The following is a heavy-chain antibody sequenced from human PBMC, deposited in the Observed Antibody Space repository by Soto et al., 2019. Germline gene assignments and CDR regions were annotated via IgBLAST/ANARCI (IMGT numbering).Heavy chain of an antibody. CDR2: IIPIFGTA. CDR3: ASLYGGNSG. J-gene: IGHJ1*01. CDR1: GGTFSSYA. Sequence: ASVKVSCKASGGTFSSYAISWVRQAPGQGLEWMGGIIPIFGTANYAQKFKGRVTITADKSTSTAYTEPSRVRSEGAGVYYCASLYGGNSGWGQGCLVTVSS. V-gene: IGHV1-69*06. D-gene: IGHD4-17*01.